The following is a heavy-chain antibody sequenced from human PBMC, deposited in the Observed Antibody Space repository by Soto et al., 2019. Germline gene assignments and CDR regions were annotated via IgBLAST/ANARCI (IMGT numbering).Heavy chain of an antibody. CDR2: ISWNSGSI. D-gene: IGHD3-16*01. CDR1: GFTFDDYA. J-gene: IGHJ6*03. Sequence: EVQLVESGGGLVQPGRSLRLSCAASGFTFDDYAMHWVRQAPGKGLEWVSGISWNSGSIGYADSVKGRFTISRDNAKNSLYLQMNSLGAEDTALYYCGKDIGSEGGGYYYYMDVWGKGTTVTVSS. CDR3: GKDIGSEGGGYYYYMDV. V-gene: IGHV3-9*01.